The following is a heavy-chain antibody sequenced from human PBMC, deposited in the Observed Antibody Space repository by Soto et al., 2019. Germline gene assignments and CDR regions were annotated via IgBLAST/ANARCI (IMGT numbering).Heavy chain of an antibody. Sequence: QVQLVESGGGVVQPGRSLRLSCAASGFTFSSYGMHWVRQAPGKGLEWVAVISYDGSNKYYADSVKGRFTISRDNSKNTLYLQMNSLRAEDTAVYYCAKDRVPTTYYYYGMDVWGQGTTVTVSS. D-gene: IGHD2-2*01. V-gene: IGHV3-30*18. CDR2: ISYDGSNK. J-gene: IGHJ6*02. CDR1: GFTFSSYG. CDR3: AKDRVPTTYYYYGMDV.